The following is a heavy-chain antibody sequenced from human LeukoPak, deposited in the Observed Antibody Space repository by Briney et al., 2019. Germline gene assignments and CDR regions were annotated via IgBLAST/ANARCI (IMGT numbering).Heavy chain of an antibody. CDR2: ISSSSSRSSYI. V-gene: IGHV3-21*01. Sequence: PGGSLRLSCAASGFTFSSYGMHWVRQAPGRGLEWVSSISSSSSRSSYIYYADSVKGRFTISRDNAKNSLYLQMNSLRAEDTAVYYCARDRSGDTMIYDYWGQGTLVTVSS. CDR3: ARDRSGDTMIYDY. J-gene: IGHJ4*02. CDR1: GFTFSSYG. D-gene: IGHD3-22*01.